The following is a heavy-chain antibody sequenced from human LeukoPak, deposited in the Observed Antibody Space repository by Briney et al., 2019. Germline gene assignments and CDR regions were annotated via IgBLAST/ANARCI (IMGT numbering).Heavy chain of an antibody. J-gene: IGHJ4*02. CDR1: GFTFSSYW. Sequence: SGGSLRLSCAASGFTFSSYWMSWVRQAPGKGLEWVANIKQDGSEKYYVDSVKGRFTISRDNAKNSLYLQMNSLRAEDTAVYYCAREADYGAPHFDYWGQGTLVTVSS. V-gene: IGHV3-7*01. D-gene: IGHD4-17*01. CDR3: AREADYGAPHFDY. CDR2: IKQDGSEK.